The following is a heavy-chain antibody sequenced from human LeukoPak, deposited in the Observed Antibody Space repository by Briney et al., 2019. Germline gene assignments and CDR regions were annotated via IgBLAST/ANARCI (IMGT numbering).Heavy chain of an antibody. CDR3: ARDLYYYDSSGYPHDY. CDR2: TYYRSKWYN. Sequence: PSQTLSLTCAISGDSVSSNSAAWNWIRQSPSRGLEWLGRTYYRSKWYNDYAVSVKSRITINPDTSKNQFSLQLNSVTPGDTAVYYCARDLYYYDSSGYPHDYWGQGTLVTVSS. CDR1: GDSVSSNSAA. V-gene: IGHV6-1*01. J-gene: IGHJ4*02. D-gene: IGHD3-22*01.